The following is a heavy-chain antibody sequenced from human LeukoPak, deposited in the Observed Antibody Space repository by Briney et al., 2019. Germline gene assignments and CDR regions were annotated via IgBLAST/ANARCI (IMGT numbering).Heavy chain of an antibody. CDR2: IYYRGST. Sequence: PSETLSLTCTVSGGSISSSSYYGGWIRQPPGKGLERIGSIYYRGSTYYHPSLKRRVTISVATSKNQFPLKLTSVTAADTAVYYCARQGSGSHYYVDPWGQGTLVTVSS. D-gene: IGHD1-26*01. CDR3: ARQGSGSHYYVDP. J-gene: IGHJ5*02. CDR1: GGSISSSSYY. V-gene: IGHV4-39*01.